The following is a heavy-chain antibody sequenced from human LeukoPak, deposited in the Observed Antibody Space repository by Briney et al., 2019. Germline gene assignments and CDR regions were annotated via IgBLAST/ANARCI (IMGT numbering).Heavy chain of an antibody. D-gene: IGHD1-26*01. V-gene: IGHV1-69*01. CDR3: ARVRRKWELPEFDP. J-gene: IGHJ5*02. CDR1: GGTFSSYA. Sequence: SVKVSCKASGGTFSSYAISWVRQAPGQGLEWMGGIIPIFGTANYAQKSQGRVTITADESTSTAYMELSSLRSEDTAVYYCARVRRKWELPEFDPWGQGTLVTVSS. CDR2: IIPIFGTA.